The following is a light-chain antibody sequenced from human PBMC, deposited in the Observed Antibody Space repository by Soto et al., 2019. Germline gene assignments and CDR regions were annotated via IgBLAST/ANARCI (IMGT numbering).Light chain of an antibody. Sequence: EIVLTQSPATLSLSPGERATLSCRASQRVSSSSLAWYQHKPGQSPRLLIFGVSTRATDIPDRFSGSGSGTDFTLTINRLEPEDFAVYYCQQYSISSTFGGGTKVDI. CDR3: QQYSISST. J-gene: IGKJ4*02. CDR2: GVS. CDR1: QRVSSSS. V-gene: IGKV3-20*01.